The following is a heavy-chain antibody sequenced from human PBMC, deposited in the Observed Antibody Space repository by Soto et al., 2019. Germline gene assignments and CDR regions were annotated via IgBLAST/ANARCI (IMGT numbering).Heavy chain of an antibody. D-gene: IGHD3-10*01. CDR2: INAGNGNT. J-gene: IGHJ4*02. V-gene: IGHV1-3*01. CDR3: ARDGQTLWFGEGTIDY. Sequence: EASVKVSCKASGYIFINYYIHWVRQAPGQGLEWIGIINAGNGNTKYSQKFQGRVTITRDTSASTAYMELSSLRSEDTAVYYCARDGQTLWFGEGTIDYWGQGTLVTVSS. CDR1: GYIFINYY.